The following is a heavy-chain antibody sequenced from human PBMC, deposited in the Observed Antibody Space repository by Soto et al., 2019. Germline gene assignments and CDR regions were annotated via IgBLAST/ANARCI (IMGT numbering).Heavy chain of an antibody. J-gene: IGHJ5*02. CDR1: GFTFSSYW. CDR3: AREKAWLVQFNWFDP. D-gene: IGHD6-19*01. V-gene: IGHV3-74*01. Sequence: EVQLVESGGGLVQPGGSLRLSCAASGFTFSSYWMHWVRQAPGKGLVWVSRINSDGSSTSYADSVKGRFTISRDNAKNTLYLQMNSLRAEDTAVYYCAREKAWLVQFNWFDPWGQGTLVTVSS. CDR2: INSDGSST.